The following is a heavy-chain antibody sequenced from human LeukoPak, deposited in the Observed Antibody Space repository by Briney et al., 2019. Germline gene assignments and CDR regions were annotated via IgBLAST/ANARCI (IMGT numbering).Heavy chain of an antibody. V-gene: IGHV3-30*04. Sequence: GRSLRLSCAASGLIFSSYAMDCVRESPGKWLAWVASISYDGTNKYYADSVKGRFTTSRDDSKNTLYLQMNSLTTEDTAVYYCATSVSVAENAFDIWGQGTMVIVSS. J-gene: IGHJ3*02. D-gene: IGHD6-19*01. CDR1: GLIFSSYA. CDR3: ATSVSVAENAFDI. CDR2: ISYDGTNK.